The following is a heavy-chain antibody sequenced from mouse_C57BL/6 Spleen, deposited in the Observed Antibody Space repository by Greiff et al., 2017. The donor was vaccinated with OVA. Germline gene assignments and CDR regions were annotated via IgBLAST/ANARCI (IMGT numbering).Heavy chain of an antibody. V-gene: IGHV1-55*01. Sequence: LQESGPELVKPGASVKISCKASGYAFTSYWITWVKQRPGQGLEWIGDIYPGSGSTNYNEKFKSKATLTVDTSSSTAYMQLSSLTSEDSAVYYCARLETTDWYFDVWGTGTTVTVSS. CDR1: GYAFTSYW. J-gene: IGHJ1*03. CDR3: ARLETTDWYFDV. CDR2: IYPGSGST. D-gene: IGHD1-1*01.